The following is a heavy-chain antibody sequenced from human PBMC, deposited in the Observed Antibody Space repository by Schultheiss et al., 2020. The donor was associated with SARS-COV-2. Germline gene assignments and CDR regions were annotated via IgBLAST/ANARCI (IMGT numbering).Heavy chain of an antibody. CDR1: GGSISSGGYY. CDR3: AKDGPWFGEGFHY. Sequence: GGSLRLSCTVSGGSISSGGYYWSWIRQHPGKGLEWVSVIYSGGSTYYADSVKGRFTISRDNSKNTLYLQMNSLRGEDTAVYYCAKDGPWFGEGFHYWGQGTLVTVSS. V-gene: IGHV3-53*01. CDR2: IYSGGST. D-gene: IGHD3-10*01. J-gene: IGHJ4*02.